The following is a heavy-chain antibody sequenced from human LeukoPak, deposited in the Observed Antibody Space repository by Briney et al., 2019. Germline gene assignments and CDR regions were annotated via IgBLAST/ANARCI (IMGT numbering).Heavy chain of an antibody. V-gene: IGHV3-11*01. CDR1: GFKFRDYY. CDR3: ARIGTTVAAGTADY. D-gene: IGHD6-13*01. Sequence: PGGSLRLSCAASGFKFRDYYMGWIRLAPGKRLEWVSYISGSGDARPYADSVKGRFTVSRNNAIDSPYLQMDSLGAEDTAVYYCARIGTTVAAGTADYWGQGTQVTVSS. J-gene: IGHJ4*02. CDR2: ISGSGDAR.